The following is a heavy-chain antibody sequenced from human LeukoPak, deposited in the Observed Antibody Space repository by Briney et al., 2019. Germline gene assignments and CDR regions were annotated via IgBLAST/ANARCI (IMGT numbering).Heavy chain of an antibody. Sequence: GGSLRLSCAASGFNFNSFAMHWVRQAPGKGLEHLAFIQSDGSDKYYADSVKGRFTIARDKSKNTLYLQMNGLRGDDTAVYYCVKDLPVLHSWGQGTLVTVSS. CDR1: GFNFNSFA. CDR2: IQSDGSDK. V-gene: IGHV3-30*02. J-gene: IGHJ4*02. CDR3: VKDLPVLHS. D-gene: IGHD2-8*01.